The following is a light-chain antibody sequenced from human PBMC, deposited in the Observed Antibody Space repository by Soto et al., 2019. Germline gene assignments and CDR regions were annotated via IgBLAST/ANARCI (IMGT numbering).Light chain of an antibody. CDR1: QSVSNK. Sequence: DIAMTQSPATLPVSPGERVTLSCRASQSVSNKLAWYQQKPGQAPRLLIYDASTRATGIPARFSGRGSGTEFTLTISSLQSEDFAVYYCQQYNNWPPVYTFGQGTKLEIK. J-gene: IGKJ2*01. V-gene: IGKV3D-15*01. CDR3: QQYNNWPPVYT. CDR2: DAS.